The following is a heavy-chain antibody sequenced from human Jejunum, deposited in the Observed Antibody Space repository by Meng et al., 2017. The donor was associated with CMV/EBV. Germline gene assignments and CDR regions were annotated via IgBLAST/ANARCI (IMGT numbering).Heavy chain of an antibody. CDR2: ITGSGDII. J-gene: IGHJ4*02. D-gene: IGHD4-17*01. CDR1: GFPFGAYY. CDR3: ARGNYGFDY. V-gene: IGHV3-11*01. Sequence: LACAASGFPFGAYYMTWVRQAPGKGLEWVSYITGSGDIIYYADSVKGRFTISRDNAKSSLYLEINSLGAEDTAVYYCARGNYGFDYWGQGTLVTVSS.